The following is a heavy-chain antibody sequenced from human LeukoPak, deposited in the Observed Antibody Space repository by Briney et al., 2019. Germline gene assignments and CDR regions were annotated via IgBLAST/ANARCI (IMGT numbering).Heavy chain of an antibody. J-gene: IGHJ3*02. CDR2: IIPIFGTA. V-gene: IGHV1-69*13. CDR1: GGTFSSYA. Sequence: ASVKVSCKAWGGTFSSYAISWVRQAPGQGLEWMGGIIPIFGTANYAQKFQGRVTITADESTSTAYMELSSLRSEDTAVYYCARARSWRDAFDIWGQGTMVTVSS. CDR3: ARARSWRDAFDI.